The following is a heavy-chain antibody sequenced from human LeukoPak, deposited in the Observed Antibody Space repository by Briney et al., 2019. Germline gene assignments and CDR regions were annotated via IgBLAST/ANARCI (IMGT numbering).Heavy chain of an antibody. D-gene: IGHD2-2*01. Sequence: SVKVSRKASGGTFSSYAISWVRQAPGQGLEWMGGIIPIFGTANYAQKFQGRVTITADESTSTAYMELSSLRSEDTAVYYCARGSIVVVPAAPYYYYGMDVWGQGTTVTVSS. CDR2: IIPIFGTA. V-gene: IGHV1-69*01. CDR1: GGTFSSYA. CDR3: ARGSIVVVPAAPYYYYGMDV. J-gene: IGHJ6*02.